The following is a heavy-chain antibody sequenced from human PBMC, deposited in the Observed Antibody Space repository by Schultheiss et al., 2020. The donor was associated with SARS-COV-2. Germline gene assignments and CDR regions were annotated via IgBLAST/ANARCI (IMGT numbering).Heavy chain of an antibody. CDR2: IIPIFGTA. CDR1: GGTFSSYA. Sequence: SVKVSCKASGGTFSSYAISWVRQAPGQGLEWMGGIIPIFGTANYAQKFQGRVTITADKSTSTAYMELSSLRSDDTAVYYCARVSPPYYYDSSGYRPFDYWGQGTLVTVSS. D-gene: IGHD3-22*01. J-gene: IGHJ4*02. CDR3: ARVSPPYYYDSSGYRPFDY. V-gene: IGHV1-69*06.